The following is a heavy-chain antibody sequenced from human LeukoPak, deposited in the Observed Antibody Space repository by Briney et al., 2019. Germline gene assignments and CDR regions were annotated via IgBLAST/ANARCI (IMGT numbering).Heavy chain of an antibody. CDR1: GDSFSSNSVA. CDR3: ARDRGSLRYYFDY. Sequence: SQTLSLTCALSGDSFSSNSVAWNWLRQSPSRGLEWLGSTYYRSKWYNDYALSVKSRITINPDTSKNQFSLQLNSVTPEDTAVYYCARDRGSLRYYFDYWGQGTLVTVSS. D-gene: IGHD1-26*01. J-gene: IGHJ4*02. V-gene: IGHV6-1*01. CDR2: TYYRSKWYN.